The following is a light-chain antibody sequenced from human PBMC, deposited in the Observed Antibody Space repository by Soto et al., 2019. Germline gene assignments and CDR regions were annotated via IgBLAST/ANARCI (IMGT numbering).Light chain of an antibody. V-gene: IGKV1-16*02. Sequence: DIQMTQSPSSLSASVGDRVTITCRASQGIMKYLAWFQQKPGKAPKSLIYDAYNLHTGVPSKFSGSGSGTDFTLAISRLQPEDVATYYCQQVYSYPFTFGPGTKVDLK. J-gene: IGKJ3*01. CDR1: QGIMKY. CDR2: DAY. CDR3: QQVYSYPFT.